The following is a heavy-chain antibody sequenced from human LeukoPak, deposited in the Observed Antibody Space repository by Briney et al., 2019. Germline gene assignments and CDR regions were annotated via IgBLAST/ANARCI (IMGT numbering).Heavy chain of an antibody. D-gene: IGHD2-15*01. CDR2: ISGSGGST. J-gene: IGHJ4*02. CDR3: AAGDKWYFGVDY. V-gene: IGHV3-23*01. CDR1: GFTFSSYA. Sequence: GGSLRLSCAAYGFTFSSYAMSWVRQAPGKGLEWVSAISGSGGSTYYADSVKGRFTISRDNSKNTLYLQMNSLRAEDTAVYYCAAGDKWYFGVDYWGQGTLVTVSS.